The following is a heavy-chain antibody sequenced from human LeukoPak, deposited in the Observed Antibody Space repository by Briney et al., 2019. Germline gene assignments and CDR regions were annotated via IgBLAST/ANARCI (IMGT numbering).Heavy chain of an antibody. Sequence: SETLSLTRTVSGGSISSYYWSWIWQPAGKGLEWIGRIHNSGSTNYTPSLNSRVTISVDTSKNQVSLNLASVTAADTAVYYCARNGYGSGSSWWGQGTLVTVSS. J-gene: IGHJ4*02. CDR2: IHNSGST. D-gene: IGHD3-10*01. CDR1: GGSISSYY. V-gene: IGHV4-4*07. CDR3: ARNGYGSGSSW.